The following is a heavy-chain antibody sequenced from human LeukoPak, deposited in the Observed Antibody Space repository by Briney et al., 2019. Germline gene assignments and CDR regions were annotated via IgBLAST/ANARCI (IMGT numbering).Heavy chain of an antibody. D-gene: IGHD3-22*01. CDR1: GGSISSSSYY. CDR2: IYYSGST. CDR3: ARDLVRWYDSSGGVC. V-gene: IGHV4-39*02. Sequence: SETLSLTCTVSGGSISSSSYYWGWIRQPPGKGLEWIGSIYYSGSTYYNPSLKSRVTISVDTSKNQFSLKLSSVTAADTAVYYCARDLVRWYDSSGGVCWGQGTLVTVSS. J-gene: IGHJ4*02.